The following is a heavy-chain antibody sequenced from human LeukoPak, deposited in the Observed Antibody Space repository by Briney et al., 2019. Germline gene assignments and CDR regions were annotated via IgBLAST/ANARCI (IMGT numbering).Heavy chain of an antibody. D-gene: IGHD3-16*01. Sequence: PSETLSLTCAVYGVSFSGYYWSWIRQPPGKGLEWIGEINHSGSTNYNPSLKSRVTISVDTSKNQFSLKLSSVTAADTAVYYCARGSFMITFGGVPHRWFDPWGQGTLVTVSS. CDR3: ARGSFMITFGGVPHRWFDP. J-gene: IGHJ5*02. CDR2: INHSGST. V-gene: IGHV4-34*01. CDR1: GVSFSGYY.